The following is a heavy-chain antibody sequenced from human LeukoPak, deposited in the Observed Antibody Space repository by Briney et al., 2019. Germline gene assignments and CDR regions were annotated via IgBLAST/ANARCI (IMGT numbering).Heavy chain of an antibody. J-gene: IGHJ5*02. Sequence: SETLSLTCAVYDGSFSSYYWTWIRQSPGKGLEWIGEINHSGSTNFNPSLRSRVTISLDTSKNKLSLRLSSVTAADTAVYYCAREYCSDVSCHDNWFDPWGQGTLVIVSS. V-gene: IGHV4-34*01. CDR3: AREYCSDVSCHDNWFDP. CDR2: INHSGST. CDR1: DGSFSSYY. D-gene: IGHD2-15*01.